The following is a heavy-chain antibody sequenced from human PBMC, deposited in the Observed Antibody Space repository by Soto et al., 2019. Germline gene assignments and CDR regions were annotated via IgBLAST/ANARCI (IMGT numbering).Heavy chain of an antibody. D-gene: IGHD3-3*01. V-gene: IGHV3-23*01. CDR3: ADYRRGLWSRTRSYGMDV. CDR1: GFTFSSYA. Sequence: EVQLLESGGGLVQPGGSLRLSCAASGFTFSSYAMSWVRQARGKGLEWVSAISGSGGSTYYAASVKGRFPSSRNNSKNTLYLQMNSLRAEDTAVYYCADYRRGLWSRTRSYGMDVWGQGTTVTVSS. J-gene: IGHJ6*02. CDR2: ISGSGGST.